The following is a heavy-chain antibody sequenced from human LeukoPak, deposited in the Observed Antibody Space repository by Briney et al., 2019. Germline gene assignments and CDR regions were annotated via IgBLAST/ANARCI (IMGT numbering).Heavy chain of an antibody. V-gene: IGHV1-69*05. D-gene: IGHD6-6*01. Sequence: GASVKVSCKASGGTFSNSAISWVRQAPGQGLEWMGGIIPIFGTSNYAQKFQDRVTITTDESTSTAYMELSSLRSEDTAVYYCARGSIAYSSSSLWFFDIWGRGTLVTVSS. CDR3: ARGSIAYSSSSLWFFDI. CDR2: IIPIFGTS. J-gene: IGHJ2*01. CDR1: GGTFSNSA.